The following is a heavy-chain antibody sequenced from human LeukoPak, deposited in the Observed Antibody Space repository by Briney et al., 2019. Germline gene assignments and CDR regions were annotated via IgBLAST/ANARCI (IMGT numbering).Heavy chain of an antibody. CDR3: AKARGICGGDCYSNRYGMDV. CDR1: GFTISSYA. D-gene: IGHD2-21*02. Sequence: PGGSLRLSCAASGFTISSYAMSWVRQAPGKGLEWVSAISGSAGSTYYADSVKGRFTISRDNSKNTLYLQMNSLRAEDTSVYYCAKARGICGGDCYSNRYGMDVGDQGTTVTVSS. J-gene: IGHJ6*02. CDR2: ISGSAGST. V-gene: IGHV3-23*01.